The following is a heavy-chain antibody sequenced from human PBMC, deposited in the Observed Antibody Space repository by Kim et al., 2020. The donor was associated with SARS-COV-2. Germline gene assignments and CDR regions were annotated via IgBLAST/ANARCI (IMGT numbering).Heavy chain of an antibody. J-gene: IGHJ4*02. CDR3: ARGLTGPDY. Sequence: SETLSLTCAVYGGSFSGYYWSWIRQPPGKGLEWIGEINHSGSTNYNPSHKSRVTISVDTSKNQFSLKLSSVTAADTAGYYCARGLTGPDYWGQGTLVTVSS. V-gene: IGHV4-34*01. D-gene: IGHD3-9*01. CDR2: INHSGST. CDR1: GGSFSGYY.